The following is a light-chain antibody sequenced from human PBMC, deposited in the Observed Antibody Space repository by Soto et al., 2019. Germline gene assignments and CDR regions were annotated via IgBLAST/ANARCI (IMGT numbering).Light chain of an antibody. Sequence: SVLTQPPSAPGAPGESLTISCTGTSRDVGGYNYVSWYQQHPGKAPKLMIYEFSRRPSGVPDRFSGSRSANTAFLTVSGLQAEDEADYYCCSYAGNDNFYVFGTGTKFTVL. V-gene: IGLV2-8*01. J-gene: IGLJ1*01. CDR2: EFS. CDR3: CSYAGNDNFYV. CDR1: SRDVGGYNY.